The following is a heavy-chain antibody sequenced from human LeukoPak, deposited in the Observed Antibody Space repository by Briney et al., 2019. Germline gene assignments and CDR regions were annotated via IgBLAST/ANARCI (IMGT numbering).Heavy chain of an antibody. CDR1: GGTFSSYA. J-gene: IGHJ4*02. Sequence: ASVTVSCKASGGTFSSYAISWVRQAPGQGLEWMGGIIPIFGTANYAQKFQGRVTITADKSTSTAYMELSSLRSEDTAVYYCARGRTKFNWNYAFDYWGQGTLVTVSS. CDR3: ARGRTKFNWNYAFDY. V-gene: IGHV1-69*06. CDR2: IIPIFGTA. D-gene: IGHD1-7*01.